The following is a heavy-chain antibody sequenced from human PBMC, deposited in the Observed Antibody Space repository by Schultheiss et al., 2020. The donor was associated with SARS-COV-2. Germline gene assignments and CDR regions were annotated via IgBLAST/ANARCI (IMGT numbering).Heavy chain of an antibody. Sequence: SETLSLTCAVYGGSFSGYYWSWIRQPPGKGLEWIGEINHSGSTNYNPSLKSRVTISVDTSKNQFSLKLSSVTAADTAVYYCARRIGRGVINDWGQGTLVTVSS. CDR2: INHSGST. J-gene: IGHJ4*02. D-gene: IGHD3-10*01. V-gene: IGHV4-34*01. CDR1: GGSFSGYY. CDR3: ARRIGRGVIND.